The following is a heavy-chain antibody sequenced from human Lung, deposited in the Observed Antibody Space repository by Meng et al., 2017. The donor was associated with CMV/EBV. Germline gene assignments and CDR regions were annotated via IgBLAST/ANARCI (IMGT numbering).Heavy chain of an antibody. V-gene: IGHV4-34*01. Sequence: LXXAVYGGCFSGYYWSWIRQPPGKGLEWIGEINHSGSTNYNPSLKSRVTISVDTSKNQFSLKLSSVTAADTAVYYCARMVVAPLVFDYWGQGTLVTVAS. D-gene: IGHD2-15*01. CDR1: GGCFSGYY. CDR3: ARMVVAPLVFDY. J-gene: IGHJ4*02. CDR2: INHSGST.